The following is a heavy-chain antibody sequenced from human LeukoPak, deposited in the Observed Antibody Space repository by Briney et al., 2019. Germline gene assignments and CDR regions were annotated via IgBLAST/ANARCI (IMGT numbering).Heavy chain of an antibody. CDR1: GGFFSGYY. J-gene: IGHJ4*02. Sequence: SETLSLTCAVYGGFFSGYYWSWIRQPPGKGLEWIGEINHSGSTNYNPSLKSRVTISVDTSKNQFSLKLSSVTAADTAVYYCAREDTALFDYWSQGTLVTVSS. CDR2: INHSGST. V-gene: IGHV4-34*01. D-gene: IGHD5-18*01. CDR3: AREDTALFDY.